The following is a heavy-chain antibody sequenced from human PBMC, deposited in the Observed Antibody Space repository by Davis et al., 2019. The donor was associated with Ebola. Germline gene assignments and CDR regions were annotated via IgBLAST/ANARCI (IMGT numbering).Heavy chain of an antibody. CDR3: ARQYYYYYGMDV. Sequence: SETLSLTCAVYGGSFSGYYWSWIRQPPGKGLEWIGEINHSGSTNYNPSLKSRVTISVDTSKNHFSLKLSSVTAADTAVYYCARQYYYYYGMDVWGQGTTVTVSS. V-gene: IGHV4-34*01. J-gene: IGHJ6*02. CDR2: INHSGST. CDR1: GGSFSGYY.